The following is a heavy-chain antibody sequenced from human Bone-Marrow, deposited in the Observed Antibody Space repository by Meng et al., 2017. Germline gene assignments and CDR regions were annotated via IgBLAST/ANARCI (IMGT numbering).Heavy chain of an antibody. J-gene: IGHJ4*02. V-gene: IGHV1-69*06. D-gene: IGHD6-6*01. CDR3: ARVAWGSSRTRADY. Sequence: SVKVSCKASGGTFSSYAISWVRQAPGQGLEWMGGIIPIFGTANYAQKFQGRVTITADKSTSTAYMELSSLRSEDTAVYYCARVAWGSSRTRADYWGQGTLVTVSS. CDR1: GGTFSSYA. CDR2: IIPIFGTA.